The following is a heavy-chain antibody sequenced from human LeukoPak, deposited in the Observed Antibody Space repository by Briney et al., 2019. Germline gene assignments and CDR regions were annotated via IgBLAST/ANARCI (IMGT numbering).Heavy chain of an antibody. CDR2: ISDSGSLT. CDR3: AKDARRTNGWYFFDY. J-gene: IGHJ4*02. CDR1: GFAFSSLA. V-gene: IGHV3-23*01. D-gene: IGHD6-19*01. Sequence: GGSLRLSWEASGFAFSSLAMGWVRQAPGQGLEWVSVISDSGSLTYYADSVKGRFTISRDNSKNTLFLPMNSLRAEDTAVYYCAKDARRTNGWYFFDYWGQGTLVTVSS.